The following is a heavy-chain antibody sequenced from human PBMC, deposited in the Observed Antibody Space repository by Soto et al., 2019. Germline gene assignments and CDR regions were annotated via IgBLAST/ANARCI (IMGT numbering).Heavy chain of an antibody. CDR2: IYYSGST. CDR3: AKRYSGYDDAFDI. V-gene: IGHV4-59*08. CDR1: GVSIWSHY. J-gene: IGHJ3*02. Sequence: SETLYLTCIVPGVSIWSHYRSWIRQPPGKGLEWIGYIYYSGSTNYNPSLKSRVAISVDTSKNQFSLKLNSVTAADTAVYYCAKRYSGYDDAFDIWGQGTMVT. D-gene: IGHD5-12*01.